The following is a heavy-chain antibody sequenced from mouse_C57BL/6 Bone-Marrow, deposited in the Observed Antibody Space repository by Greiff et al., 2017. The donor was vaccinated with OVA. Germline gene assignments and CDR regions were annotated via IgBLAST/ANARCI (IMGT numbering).Heavy chain of an antibody. CDR2: ISYDGSN. CDR3: ARDRGGTRLDY. D-gene: IGHD1-1*01. V-gene: IGHV3-6*01. J-gene: IGHJ2*01. CDR1: GYSITSGYY. Sequence: ESGPGLVKPSQSLSLTCPVTGYSITSGYYWHWIRQFPGNKLEWMGYISYDGSNNYNPSLKNRISITRDTSKNQFFLKLNSVTTEDTATDYGARDRGGTRLDYWGQGTTLTVSS.